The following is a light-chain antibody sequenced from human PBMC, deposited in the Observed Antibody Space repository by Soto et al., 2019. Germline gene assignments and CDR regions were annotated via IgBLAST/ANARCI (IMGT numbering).Light chain of an antibody. V-gene: IGLV7-46*01. J-gene: IGLJ3*02. CDR2: DTT. CDR3: LLHYNVARV. Sequence: QAVVTQEPSLTVSPGGTVILTCGSSTGAVTSGHSPYWFQQKPGQAPRTLIYDTTNKHSWTPARFSGSLLGGKGALTLSGAQPDDEADYYCLLHYNVARVFGGGTKVTVL. CDR1: TGAVTSGHS.